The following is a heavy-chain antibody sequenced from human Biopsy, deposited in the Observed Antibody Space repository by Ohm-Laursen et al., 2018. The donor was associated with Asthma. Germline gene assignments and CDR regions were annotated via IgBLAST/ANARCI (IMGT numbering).Heavy chain of an antibody. CDR3: ARAVDYSHYYGTDV. J-gene: IGHJ6*02. CDR2: ISVYNGNT. V-gene: IGHV1-18*01. Sequence: ASVKVSCKTSGYTFNSAGITWVRQAPGQGLEWMGWISVYNGNTKVAQKLQDRVTMITDTSTSTAYMELRSLRSDDTAVYFCARAVDYSHYYGTDVWGQGTTVTVS. CDR1: GYTFNSAG. D-gene: IGHD3-10*01.